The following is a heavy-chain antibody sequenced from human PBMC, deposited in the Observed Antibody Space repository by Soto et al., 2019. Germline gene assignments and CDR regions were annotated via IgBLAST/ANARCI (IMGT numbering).Heavy chain of an antibody. CDR2: INPSGGST. CDR1: GYTFTSYY. D-gene: IGHD5-18*01. V-gene: IGHV1-46*01. J-gene: IGHJ3*02. Sequence: ASVKVSCKASGYTFTSYYMHWVRQAPGQGLEWMGIINPSGGSTSYAQKFQGRVTMTRDTSTSTVYMELSSLRSEDTVVYYCARHDRSGYTSGDHAFDIWGQGTMVTVSS. CDR3: ARHDRSGYTSGDHAFDI.